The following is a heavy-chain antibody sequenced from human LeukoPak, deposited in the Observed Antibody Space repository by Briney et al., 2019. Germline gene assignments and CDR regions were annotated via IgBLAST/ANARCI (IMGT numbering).Heavy chain of an antibody. CDR3: ARGIVEVAQLGYYYYYMDV. D-gene: IGHD2-15*01. V-gene: IGHV4-38-2*02. CDR2: IYHSGST. Sequence: SETLSLTCTVSGYSISSGYYWGWIRQPPGKGLEWIGSIYHSGSTYYNPSLKSRVTISVDTSKNQFSLKLSSVTAADTAVYYCARGIVEVAQLGYYYYYMDVWGKGTTVTISS. CDR1: GYSISSGYY. J-gene: IGHJ6*03.